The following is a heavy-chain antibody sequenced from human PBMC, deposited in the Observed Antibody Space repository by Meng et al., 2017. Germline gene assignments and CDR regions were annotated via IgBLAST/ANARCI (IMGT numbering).Heavy chain of an antibody. CDR1: GGTFSSYA. D-gene: IGHD6-13*01. V-gene: IGHV1-69*13. Sequence: SVKVSCKASGGTFSSYAISWVRQAPGQGLEWMGGIIPIFGTANYAQKFQGRVTITPDESTSTAYMELSSLRSEDTAVYYCARVLAAAGSDAFDIWGQGTMVTVSS. CDR3: ARVLAAAGSDAFDI. J-gene: IGHJ3*02. CDR2: IIPIFGTA.